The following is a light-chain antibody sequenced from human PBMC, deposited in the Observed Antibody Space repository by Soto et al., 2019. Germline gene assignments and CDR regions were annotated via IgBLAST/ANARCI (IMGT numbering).Light chain of an antibody. Sequence: QSVLTQPPSVSGAPGQRVTISCTGSSSNIGAGYDVHWYQQLPGTAPKLLIYGNSNRPSGVPNRFSGSKSGTSASLAITGLQAENEADYYCQSYDSGLSGPDVFGTGTKLTVL. J-gene: IGLJ1*01. CDR1: SSNIGAGYD. CDR3: QSYDSGLSGPDV. V-gene: IGLV1-40*01. CDR2: GNS.